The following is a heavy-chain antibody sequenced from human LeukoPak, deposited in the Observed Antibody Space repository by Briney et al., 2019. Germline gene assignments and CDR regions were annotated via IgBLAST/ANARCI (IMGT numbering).Heavy chain of an antibody. J-gene: IGHJ4*02. V-gene: IGHV3-7*04. CDR1: GFTFSTYW. Sequence: GGSLRLSCAASGFTFSTYWMTWVRQAPGKGPEWVANIKEDGSATYYVDSVKGRFTISRDNAKKSLYLRMNSLRAEDTAVYYCARDSPGYLAYDSWGQGTLVTVSS. D-gene: IGHD1-1*01. CDR2: IKEDGSAT. CDR3: ARDSPGYLAYDS.